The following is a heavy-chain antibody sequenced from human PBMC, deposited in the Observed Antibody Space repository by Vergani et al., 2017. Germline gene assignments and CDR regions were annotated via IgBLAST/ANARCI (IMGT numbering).Heavy chain of an antibody. CDR3: ASNYCSSTSCYTEGGGYMDV. Sequence: QVQLVQSGAEVKKPGSSVKVSCKASGGTFSSYAISWVRQAPGQGLEWMGGIIPIFGTANYAQKFQGRVTITADESTSTAYMELSSLRSEDTAVYYCASNYCSSTSCYTEGGGYMDVWGKGTTVTVSS. CDR2: IIPIFGTA. V-gene: IGHV1-69*01. J-gene: IGHJ6*03. CDR1: GGTFSSYA. D-gene: IGHD2-2*02.